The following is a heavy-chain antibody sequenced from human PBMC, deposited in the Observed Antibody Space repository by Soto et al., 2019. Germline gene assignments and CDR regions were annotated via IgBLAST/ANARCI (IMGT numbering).Heavy chain of an antibody. V-gene: IGHV1-18*01. CDR3: ARDPSYYGSGSSNWFDP. D-gene: IGHD3-10*01. CDR2: ISAYNGNT. Sequence: QVQLVQSGAEVKKPGASVKVSCKASGYTFTSYGISWVRQAPGQGLEWMGWISAYNGNTNYAQKLQGRVTMTTDASTTTAYRELRSLRSADTAVYYCARDPSYYGSGSSNWFDPWGQGSLVTVSS. J-gene: IGHJ5*02. CDR1: GYTFTSYG.